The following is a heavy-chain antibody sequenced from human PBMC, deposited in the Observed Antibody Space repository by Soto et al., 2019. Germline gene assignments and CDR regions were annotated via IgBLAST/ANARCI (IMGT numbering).Heavy chain of an antibody. CDR1: GGSISSSSYY. CDR2: IYYSGST. V-gene: IGHV4-39*01. J-gene: IGHJ6*03. D-gene: IGHD6-19*01. CDR3: RAVAGTPYYYYYMDV. Sequence: SETLSLTCTVSGGSISSSSYYWGWIRQPPGKGLEWIGSIYYSGSTYYNPSLKSRVTISVDTSKNQFSLKLSSVTAADTAVYYCRAVAGTPYYYYYMDVWGKGTTVTVSS.